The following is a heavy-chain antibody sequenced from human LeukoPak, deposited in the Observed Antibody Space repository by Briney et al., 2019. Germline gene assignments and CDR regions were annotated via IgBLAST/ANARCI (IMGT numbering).Heavy chain of an antibody. D-gene: IGHD3-22*01. J-gene: IGHJ4*02. CDR1: GGSISSSSYY. V-gene: IGHV4-39*07. CDR2: IYYSGST. Sequence: PSETLSLTCTVSGGSISSSSYYWGWVRQPPGKGLEWIGSIYYSGSTYYNPSLKSRVTISVDTSKNQFSLKLSSVTAADTAVYYCARDPYYYDSSGPNDYWGQGTLVTVSS. CDR3: ARDPYYYDSSGPNDY.